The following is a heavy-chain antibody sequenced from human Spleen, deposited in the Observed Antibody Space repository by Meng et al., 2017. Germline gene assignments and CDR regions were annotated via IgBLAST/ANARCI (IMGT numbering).Heavy chain of an antibody. D-gene: IGHD3-10*01. V-gene: IGHV3-7*01. CDR3: ARVFHYGSGSFSTYSFDY. CDR1: GFTFNNYW. Sequence: GGSLRLSCIASGFTFNNYWMSWVRQAPGKGLEWVANIKQDEGEKYYVDSVKGRFTISRDNAKNSLYLQMNSLRAEDTAVYYCARVFHYGSGSFSTYSFDYWGQGTLVTVSS. CDR2: IKQDEGEK. J-gene: IGHJ4*02.